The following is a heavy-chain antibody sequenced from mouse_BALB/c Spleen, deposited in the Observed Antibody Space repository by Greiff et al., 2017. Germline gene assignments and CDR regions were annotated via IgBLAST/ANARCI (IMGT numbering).Heavy chain of an antibody. J-gene: IGHJ3*01. V-gene: IGHV3-8*02. CDR1: GDSITSGY. Sequence: DVMLVESGPSLVKPSQTLSLTCSVTGDSITSGYWNWIRKFPGNKLEYMGYISYSGSTYYNPSLKSRISITRDTSKNQYYLQLNSVTTEDTATYYCARSYYGSRAWFAYWGQGTLVTVSA. CDR3: ARSYYGSRAWFAY. D-gene: IGHD1-1*01. CDR2: ISYSGST.